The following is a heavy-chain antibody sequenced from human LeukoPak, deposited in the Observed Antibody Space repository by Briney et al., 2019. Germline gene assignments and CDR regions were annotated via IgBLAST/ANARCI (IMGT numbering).Heavy chain of an antibody. CDR2: IGSSGTTT. Sequence: PGGSLRLSCAASAFTFNTHGMNWVRQAPGKGLEWVSGIGSSGTTTYYADSLKGRFTISRDNSKNTLYLQMDSLRAEDTALYYCAKGRGGITVTGARYLDLWGRGTLVIVSS. J-gene: IGHJ2*01. CDR1: AFTFNTHG. D-gene: IGHD6-13*01. V-gene: IGHV3-23*01. CDR3: AKGRGGITVTGARYLDL.